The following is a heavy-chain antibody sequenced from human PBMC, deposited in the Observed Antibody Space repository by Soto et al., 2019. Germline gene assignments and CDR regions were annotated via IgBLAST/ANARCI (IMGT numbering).Heavy chain of an antibody. J-gene: IGHJ6*02. CDR1: GFTVSNYW. V-gene: IGHV3-30*03. CDR3: ATQHRVTDSAYSGIDV. D-gene: IGHD2-21*02. CDR2: ISYDGNTQ. Sequence: GGALRLSCAASGFTVSNYWMSWVRQAPGKGLEWVAVISYDGNTQYYGDSVKGRFTISRDNAKSTLYLQMDSLKTEDTSVYYCATQHRVTDSAYSGIDVWGHGTTVTASS.